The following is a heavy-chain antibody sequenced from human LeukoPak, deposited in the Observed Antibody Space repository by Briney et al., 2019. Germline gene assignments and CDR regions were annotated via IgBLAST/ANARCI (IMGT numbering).Heavy chain of an antibody. Sequence: GGSLRLSCAASGFTFSDYSMNWVRQAPGKGLEWVASTSSGSSWIYYADSVRGRFTISRDNAKNSLYLQMNSLRAEDTALYYCARGFNWNGGDFDYWGQGTLVTVSS. J-gene: IGHJ4*02. CDR2: TSSGSSWI. V-gene: IGHV3-21*04. CDR3: ARGFNWNGGDFDY. D-gene: IGHD1-20*01. CDR1: GFTFSDYS.